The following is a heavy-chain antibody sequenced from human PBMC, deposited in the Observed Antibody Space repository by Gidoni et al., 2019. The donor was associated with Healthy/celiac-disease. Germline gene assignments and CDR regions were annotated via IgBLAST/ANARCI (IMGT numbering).Heavy chain of an antibody. CDR3: ARVAVFPRGIVGFQNYGMDV. D-gene: IGHD3-22*01. CDR1: GGSIRSYY. V-gene: IGHV4-4*07. J-gene: IGHJ6*02. Sequence: QVQLQESGPGLVRPSETLSLTCTVSGGSIRSYYWSWIRQPAGKGLEWIGRSYTSGSTNYNPSLKSRVTMSVDTSKNQFSLKLSSVTAADTAVYYCARVAVFPRGIVGFQNYGMDVWGQGTTVTVSS. CDR2: SYTSGST.